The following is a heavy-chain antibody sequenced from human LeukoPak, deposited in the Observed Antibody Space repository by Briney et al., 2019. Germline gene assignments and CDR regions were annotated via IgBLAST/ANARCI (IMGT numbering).Heavy chain of an antibody. J-gene: IGHJ5*02. CDR2: IKQDGSEK. Sequence: GGSLRLSCAASGFTFSSYWMSWVRQAPGKGLEWVANIKQDGSEKYYVDSVKGRFTISRDNAKNSLYLQMNSLRAEDTAVYYCARERGVNDFWSGYKNWFDPWGQGTLVTVSS. CDR3: ARERGVNDFWSGYKNWFDP. CDR1: GFTFSSYW. D-gene: IGHD3-3*01. V-gene: IGHV3-7*01.